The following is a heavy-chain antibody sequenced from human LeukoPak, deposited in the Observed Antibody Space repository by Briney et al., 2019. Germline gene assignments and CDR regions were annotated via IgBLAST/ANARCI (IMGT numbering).Heavy chain of an antibody. V-gene: IGHV1-24*01. J-gene: IGHJ4*02. CDR3: ATGIRQGYSSSWYNF. Sequence: ATVQVSCKVSGYTLTELSMHWVRQAPGKGLEWMGGFDPEDGETIYAQKFQGRVTMTEDTSTDTAYMELSSLRSEDTAVYYCATGIRQGYSSSWYNFWGQGTLVTFSS. CDR2: FDPEDGET. CDR1: GYTLTELS. D-gene: IGHD6-13*01.